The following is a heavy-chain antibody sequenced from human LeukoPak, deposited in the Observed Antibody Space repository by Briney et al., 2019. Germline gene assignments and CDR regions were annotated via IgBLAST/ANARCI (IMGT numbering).Heavy chain of an antibody. CDR1: GYTFTGYY. J-gene: IGHJ3*02. V-gene: IGHV1-2*02. D-gene: IGHD1-26*01. CDR3: ARDLKLPIVGATSYAFDI. CDR2: INPNSGGT. Sequence: ASVKVSCKASGYTFTGYYVHWVRQAPGQGLEWMGWINPNSGGTNYAQKFQGRVTMTRDTSISTAYMELSRLRSDDTAVYYCARDLKLPIVGATSYAFDIWGQGTMVTVSS.